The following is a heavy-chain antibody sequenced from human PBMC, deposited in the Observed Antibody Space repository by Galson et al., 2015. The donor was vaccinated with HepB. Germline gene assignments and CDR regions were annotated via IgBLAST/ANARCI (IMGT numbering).Heavy chain of an antibody. Sequence: SLRLSCAASGFTFSSYGMHWVRQAPGKGLEWVAVISYDGSNKYYADSVKGRFTISRDNSKNTLYLQMNSLRAEDTAVYYCARESSNSWHYCYYYMDVWGQGTTVTVSS. CDR2: ISYDGSNK. D-gene: IGHD6-13*01. CDR3: ARESSNSWHYCYYYMDV. J-gene: IGHJ6*02. CDR1: GFTFSSYG. V-gene: IGHV3-30*03.